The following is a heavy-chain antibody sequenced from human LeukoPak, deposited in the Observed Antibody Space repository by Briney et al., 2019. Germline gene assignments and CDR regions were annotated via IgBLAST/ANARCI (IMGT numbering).Heavy chain of an antibody. CDR2: IIPILGMA. D-gene: IGHD5-12*01. CDR3: ARVSYSGYDSY. Sequence: ASVKVSCKASGYTFTGYGISWVRQAPGQGLEWMGRIIPILGMANYAQKFQGRVTITADKSTSTAYMELSSLRSEDTAVYYCARVSYSGYDSYWGQGTLVTVSS. CDR1: GYTFTGYG. V-gene: IGHV1-69*04. J-gene: IGHJ4*02.